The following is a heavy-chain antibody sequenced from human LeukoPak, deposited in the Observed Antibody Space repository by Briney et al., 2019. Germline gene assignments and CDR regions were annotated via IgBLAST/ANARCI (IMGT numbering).Heavy chain of an antibody. CDR2: IYTSGST. CDR3: ARDSPPAYCSGGSCYFDY. CDR1: GDSITSGYYY. J-gene: IGHJ4*02. D-gene: IGHD2-15*01. Sequence: PSETLSLTCTVSGDSITSGYYYWSWIRQPAGKGLEWIGRIYTSGSTDYNPSLKSRVTISKDTSKNEFSLKLSSVTAADTAVYYCARDSPPAYCSGGSCYFDYWGQGTLVTVSS. V-gene: IGHV4-61*02.